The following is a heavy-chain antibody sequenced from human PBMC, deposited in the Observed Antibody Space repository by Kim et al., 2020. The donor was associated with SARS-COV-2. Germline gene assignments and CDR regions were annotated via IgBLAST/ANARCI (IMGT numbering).Heavy chain of an antibody. CDR2: IFHTDSA. D-gene: IGHD5-12*01. Sequence: SETLSLTCSVSGDSIRNYYWTWIRQPPGKGLEWIGYIFHTDSANYNPSLKSRVTILVDASKNQFSLKLSSVTAADTATYYCASLVARAGALYYNGMDVWGQGTTVTVTS. J-gene: IGHJ6*02. CDR3: ASLVARAGALYYNGMDV. V-gene: IGHV4-59*12. CDR1: GDSIRNYY.